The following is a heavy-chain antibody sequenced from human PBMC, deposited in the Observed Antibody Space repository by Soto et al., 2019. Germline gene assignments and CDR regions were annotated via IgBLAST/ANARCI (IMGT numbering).Heavy chain of an antibody. CDR2: VYNSGST. CDR1: GGSISSNY. Sequence: SETLSLTCTVSGGSISSNYWTWIRRPPGKGLEWIGYVYNSGSTNYNPSLKSRVTISEDTSKSQFSLKVNSMTAADTAVYYCARYRREAVAGYTLDNWGQGILVTVSS. CDR3: ARYRREAVAGYTLDN. D-gene: IGHD6-13*01. J-gene: IGHJ4*02. V-gene: IGHV4-59*01.